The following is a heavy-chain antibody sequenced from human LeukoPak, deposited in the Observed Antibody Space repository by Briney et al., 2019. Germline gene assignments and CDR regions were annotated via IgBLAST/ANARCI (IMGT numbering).Heavy chain of an antibody. Sequence: SVKVSCKASGGTFSSYAISWVRQAPGQGLEWMGGIVPIFGTANYAQKFQGRVTITTDESTSTAYMELSSLRSEDTAVYYCARAAGITYYMDVWGKGTTVIVSS. D-gene: IGHD6-19*01. V-gene: IGHV1-69*05. J-gene: IGHJ6*03. CDR2: IVPIFGTA. CDR3: ARAAGITYYMDV. CDR1: GGTFSSYA.